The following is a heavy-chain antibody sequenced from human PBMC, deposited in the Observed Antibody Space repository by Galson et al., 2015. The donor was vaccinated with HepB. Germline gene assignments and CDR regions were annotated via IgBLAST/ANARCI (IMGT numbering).Heavy chain of an antibody. CDR2: IYYSGST. CDR1: GGSISSSSYY. Sequence: ETLSLTCTVSGGSISSSSYYWGWIRQPPGKGLEWIGSIYYSGSTNYNPSLKSRVTISVDTSKNQFSLKLSSVTAADTAVYYCARRGRLASGGNFDLWGRGTLVTVSS. D-gene: IGHD2-15*01. CDR3: ARRGRLASGGNFDL. J-gene: IGHJ2*01. V-gene: IGHV4-39*07.